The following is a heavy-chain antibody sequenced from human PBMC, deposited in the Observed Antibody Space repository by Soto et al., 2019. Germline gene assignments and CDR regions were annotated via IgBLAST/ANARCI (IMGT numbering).Heavy chain of an antibody. D-gene: IGHD3-10*01. J-gene: IGHJ5*02. V-gene: IGHV1-18*01. Sequence: GASVKVSCKASGYTFTSYGISWVRQAPGQGLEWMGWISAYNGNTNYAQKLQGRVTMTTDTSTSTAYMELRSLRSDDTAVYYCARPNYYGSGSSPTVRYNWFDPWGPGTLLTVSS. CDR2: ISAYNGNT. CDR1: GYTFTSYG. CDR3: ARPNYYGSGSSPTVRYNWFDP.